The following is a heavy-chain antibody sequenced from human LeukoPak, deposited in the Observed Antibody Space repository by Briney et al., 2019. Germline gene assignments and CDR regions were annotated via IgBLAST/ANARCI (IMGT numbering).Heavy chain of an antibody. CDR1: GYTFTRHG. V-gene: IGHV1-18*01. CDR2: ISVYNGDT. Sequence: ASVKVSCKASGYTFTRHGFSWVRQAPGQGLEWVGWISVYNGDTIYAQKFQGRVTMTKDTATSTGYMELRSLTSDDTAVYYCAREPSNSSGRYWYIDVWGGGRLVTVSS. CDR3: AREPSNSSGRYWYIDV. D-gene: IGHD3-22*01. J-gene: IGHJ2*01.